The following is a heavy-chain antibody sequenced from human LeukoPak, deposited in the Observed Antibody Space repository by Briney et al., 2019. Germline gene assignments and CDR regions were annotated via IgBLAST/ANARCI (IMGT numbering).Heavy chain of an antibody. V-gene: IGHV3-64*01. J-gene: IGHJ4*02. Sequence: PGGSLRLSCAASGFTFSSYAMHWVRQAPGKELEYVSAISSNGGSTYYANSVKGRFTISRDNSKNTLYLQMGSLRAEDMAVYYCARVQPGYTFDYWGQGTLVTVSS. CDR1: GFTFSSYA. CDR3: ARVQPGYTFDY. CDR2: ISSNGGST. D-gene: IGHD2-2*02.